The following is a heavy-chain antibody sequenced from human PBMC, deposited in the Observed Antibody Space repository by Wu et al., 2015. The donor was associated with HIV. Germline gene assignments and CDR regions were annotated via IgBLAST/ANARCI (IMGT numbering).Heavy chain of an antibody. Sequence: QVQLVQSGAEVRKPGAVNEGLLQGFWIYFHRLLYILGATGPGQGLEWMGWINPKNGGTDYARGFQGRLTMTRDMSSSTVYVELKRLTFEDTAMYFCARSHKWLQLRYPGNFDYWGQGT. CDR3: ARSHKWLQLRYPGNFDY. CDR2: INPKNGGT. CDR1: IYFHRLL. D-gene: IGHD5-12*01. V-gene: IGHV1-2*02. J-gene: IGHJ4*02.